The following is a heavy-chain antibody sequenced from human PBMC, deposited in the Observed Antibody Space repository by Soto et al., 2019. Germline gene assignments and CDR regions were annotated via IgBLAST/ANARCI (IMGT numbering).Heavy chain of an antibody. Sequence: SGPTLVNPTQTLTLTCTFSGFSLSTSGVGVGWIRQPPGKALEWLALIYWDDDKRYSPSLKSRLTITKDTSKNQVVLTMTNMDPVDTATYYCAHRFIAAAGTGGYNWFAPWGQGTLVTVSS. J-gene: IGHJ5*02. V-gene: IGHV2-5*02. CDR2: IYWDDDK. CDR1: GFSLSTSGVG. D-gene: IGHD6-13*01. CDR3: AHRFIAAAGTGGYNWFAP.